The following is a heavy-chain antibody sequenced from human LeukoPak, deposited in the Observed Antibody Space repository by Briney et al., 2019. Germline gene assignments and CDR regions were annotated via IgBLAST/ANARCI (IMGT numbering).Heavy chain of an antibody. V-gene: IGHV3-23*01. Sequence: GGSLTLSCAPSGFTFSNFVMTWVRPAPGRGLEWVSTIRGCGGETYYADSGKGRLTISTDNSKIILDLQLYSLSAEDTAVYTCAKEDQLVLRGMYYYYIDVWGKGTTVTVSS. J-gene: IGHJ6*03. CDR2: IRGCGGET. D-gene: IGHD3-16*02. CDR3: AKEDQLVLRGMYYYYIDV. CDR1: GFTFSNFV.